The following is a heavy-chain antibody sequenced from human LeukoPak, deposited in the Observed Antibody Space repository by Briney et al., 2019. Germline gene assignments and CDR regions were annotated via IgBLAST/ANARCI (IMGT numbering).Heavy chain of an antibody. D-gene: IGHD2-15*01. CDR3: ARGYCSGGSCYSYYYYNYMDV. J-gene: IGHJ6*03. Sequence: SETLSLTCTVSGGSISSYYWSWIRQPPGKGLEWIGYIYYSGSTNYNPSLKSRVTISVDTSKNQFSLKLSSVTAADTAVYYCARGYCSGGSCYSYYYYNYMDVWGKGTAVTVSS. CDR1: GGSISSYY. CDR2: IYYSGST. V-gene: IGHV4-59*01.